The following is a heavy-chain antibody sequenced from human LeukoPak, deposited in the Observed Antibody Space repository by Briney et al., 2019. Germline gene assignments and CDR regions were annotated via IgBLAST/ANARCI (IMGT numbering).Heavy chain of an antibody. CDR3: ASDRNGAGLDY. CDR2: IGTAGDP. V-gene: IGHV3-13*05. CDR1: GFTFNSYD. Sequence: GGSLRLSCAASGFTFNSYDMHWVRQATGKGLEWVSAIGTAGDPYYPGSVKGRFTISRENAKNSFYLQMNSLRAGDTAVYYCASDRNGAGLDYWGQGTLVTVPS. J-gene: IGHJ4*02. D-gene: IGHD6-19*01.